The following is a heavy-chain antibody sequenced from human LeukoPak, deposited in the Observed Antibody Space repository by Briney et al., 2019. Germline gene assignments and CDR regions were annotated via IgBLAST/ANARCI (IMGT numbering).Heavy chain of an antibody. D-gene: IGHD3-22*01. CDR2: ITDSGNGYI. V-gene: IGHV3-21*01. CDR1: GFTFRSYT. CDR3: ARGSTYYDSSGQVPFDY. J-gene: IGHJ4*02. Sequence: GGSLRLSCVASGFTFRSYTMNWVRQAPGKGPEWVASITDSGNGYIYYADSVRGRFTISRDDAQRSVYLQMNSLRVEDTAVYFCARGSTYYDSSGQVPFDYWGQGTLVTVST.